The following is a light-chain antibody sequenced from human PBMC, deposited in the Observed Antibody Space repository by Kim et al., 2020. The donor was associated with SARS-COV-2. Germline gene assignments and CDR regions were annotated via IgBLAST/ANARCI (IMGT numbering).Light chain of an antibody. CDR1: NFGSKI. CDR3: QVWDNSTDHWV. V-gene: IGLV3-21*04. CDR2: YDR. Sequence: SYELTQPPSVSVAPGGMARIACGGDNFGSKIVHWYQQRPGQAPVLVIFYDRERPSRIPERISGSKSGNTATLTISRVEAGDEADYYCQVWDNSTDHWVFGGGTQLTVL. J-gene: IGLJ3*02.